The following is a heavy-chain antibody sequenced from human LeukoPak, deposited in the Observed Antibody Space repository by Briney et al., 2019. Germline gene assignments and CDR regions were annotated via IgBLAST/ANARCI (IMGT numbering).Heavy chain of an antibody. V-gene: IGHV1-69*04. CDR3: AREQTNWNDAFDY. D-gene: IGHD1-20*01. J-gene: IGHJ4*02. Sequence: SVKVSCKASGYTFTSYGISWVRQAPGQGLEWMGRIIPILGIANYAQRFQGRVTITADKSTSTAYMELSSLRSEDTAVYYCAREQTNWNDAFDYWGQGTLVTVSS. CDR2: IIPILGIA. CDR1: GYTFTSYG.